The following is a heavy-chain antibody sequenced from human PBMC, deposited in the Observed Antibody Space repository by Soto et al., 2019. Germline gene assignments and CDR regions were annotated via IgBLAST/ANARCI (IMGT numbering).Heavy chain of an antibody. J-gene: IGHJ6*02. CDR2: ISGSGGST. CDR3: AKALGYCSSTSCYPHYYYYGMDV. Sequence: LRLSCAASGFTFSSYAMSWVRQAPGKGLEWVSAISGSGGSTYYADSVKGRFTISRDNSKNTLYLQMNSLRAEDTAVYYCAKALGYCSSTSCYPHYYYYGMDVWGQGTTVTVSS. V-gene: IGHV3-23*01. CDR1: GFTFSSYA. D-gene: IGHD2-2*01.